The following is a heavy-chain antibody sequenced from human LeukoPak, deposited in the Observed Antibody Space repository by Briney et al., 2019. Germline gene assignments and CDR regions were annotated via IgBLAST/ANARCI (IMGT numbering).Heavy chain of an antibody. CDR1: GGSISSGEY. D-gene: IGHD1-26*01. V-gene: IGHV4-38-2*02. CDR3: AREVDWVPRDLWPGAKNWFDP. J-gene: IGHJ5*02. CDR2: FYYSGST. Sequence: SETLSLTCSVSGGSISSGEYWGWIRQPPGKGLEWIGSFYYSGSTYHNPSLKSRVTISVDMSKNQLSLKLSSVTAADTAVYYCAREVDWVPRDLWPGAKNWFDPWGRGMLVIVSS.